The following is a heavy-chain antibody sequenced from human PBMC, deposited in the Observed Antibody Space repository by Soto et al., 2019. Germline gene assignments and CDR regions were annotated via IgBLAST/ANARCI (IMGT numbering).Heavy chain of an antibody. D-gene: IGHD2-15*01. Sequence: SETLSLTCAVYGGSFSGYYWTWIRQPPGTGLEWIGEINHSGSTNYNPSLKSRVTISVDTSKNQFSLKLTSVTAADTAVYYCARDKTPGLFDYWGQGTLVTVSS. V-gene: IGHV4-34*01. CDR3: ARDKTPGLFDY. CDR1: GGSFSGYY. CDR2: INHSGST. J-gene: IGHJ4*02.